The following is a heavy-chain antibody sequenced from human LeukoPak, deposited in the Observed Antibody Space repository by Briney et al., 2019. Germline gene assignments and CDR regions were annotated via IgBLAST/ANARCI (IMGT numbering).Heavy chain of an antibody. CDR1: GFTVSSNH. J-gene: IGHJ4*02. CDR2: IKSKTDGGTT. CDR3: TRGGYYGDFDY. D-gene: IGHD1-26*01. Sequence: GGSLRLSCAASGFTVSSNHMNWVRQAPGKGLEWVGRIKSKTDGGTTDYAAPVKGRFSISRDDSKNTLYLQMNSLKTEDTAVYYCTRGGYYGDFDYWGQGTLVTVSS. V-gene: IGHV3-15*01.